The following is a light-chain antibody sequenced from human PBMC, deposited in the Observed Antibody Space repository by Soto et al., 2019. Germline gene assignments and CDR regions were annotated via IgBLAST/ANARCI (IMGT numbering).Light chain of an antibody. CDR3: NSYTGTSNV. CDR1: SSDAGAYRY. V-gene: IGLV2-8*01. CDR2: EVH. J-gene: IGLJ1*01. Sequence: QSVLTQPPSASGSLGQSVTISCTGTSSDAGAYRYVSWYQQHPGKAPKLIVYEVHERPSGVPARFSGSKSGNTASLTISGLQAEDEADYYCNSYTGTSNVFGTGTKVTVL.